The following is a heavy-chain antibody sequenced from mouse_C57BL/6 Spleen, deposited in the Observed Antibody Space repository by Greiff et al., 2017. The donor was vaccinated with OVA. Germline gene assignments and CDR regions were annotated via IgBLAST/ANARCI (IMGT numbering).Heavy chain of an antibody. CDR1: GFSFSDYG. J-gene: IGHJ2*01. CDR3: ARPGQGEYFDY. V-gene: IGHV5-17*01. D-gene: IGHD6-1*01. Sequence: EVQVVESGGGLVKPGESLKLSCAASGFSFSDYGMHWVRQAPEKGLEWVAYLSSGSSTIYYADTVKGRFTISRDNAKNTLFLQMTSLRSEDTAMNYWARPGQGEYFDYWGQGTTLTVSS. CDR2: LSSGSSTI.